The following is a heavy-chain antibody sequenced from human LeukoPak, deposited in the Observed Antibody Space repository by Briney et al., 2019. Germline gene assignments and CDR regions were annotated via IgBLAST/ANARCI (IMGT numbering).Heavy chain of an antibody. Sequence: GGSLRLSCAASGLSFNSCGMHWVRQAPGKGLEWVAVISSDGSNKYYADSVEGRFTISRDNSKNTLSLQMNSLRTEDTAVFYCAKDWGYGSGSYYPAYWGQGTPVTVPS. CDR1: GLSFNSCG. J-gene: IGHJ4*02. CDR2: ISSDGSNK. D-gene: IGHD3-10*01. CDR3: AKDWGYGSGSYYPAY. V-gene: IGHV3-30*18.